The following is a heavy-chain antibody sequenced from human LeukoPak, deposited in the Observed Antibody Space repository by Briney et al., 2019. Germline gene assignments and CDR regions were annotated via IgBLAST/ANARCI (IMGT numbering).Heavy chain of an antibody. J-gene: IGHJ3*02. Sequence: SETLSLTCTVSDDSISSYYWIWIRQPPGKGLEWLGYIHHSGSANYNPSLRSRITMSVDASKNHFSLSLTSVTAADTAVYYCARLPGCSGADCFRAFDIWGQGTMVTVSS. CDR3: ARLPGCSGADCFRAFDI. V-gene: IGHV4-59*08. CDR2: IHHSGSA. D-gene: IGHD2-21*02. CDR1: DDSISSYY.